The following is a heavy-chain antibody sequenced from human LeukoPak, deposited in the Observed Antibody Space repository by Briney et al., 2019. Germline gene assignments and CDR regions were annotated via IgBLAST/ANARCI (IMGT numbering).Heavy chain of an antibody. D-gene: IGHD3-22*01. CDR3: AKSRGLGNYFDS. J-gene: IGHJ4*02. Sequence: SETLSLTCTVSGGSISRFYWSWIRQPPGKGLEWIGYISSSGSTNYSPSLKNRVTISMDTSKSQFSLRLSSLTAADTAVYYCAKSRGLGNYFDSWGQGILVTASS. CDR2: ISSSGST. CDR1: GGSISRFY. V-gene: IGHV4-59*01.